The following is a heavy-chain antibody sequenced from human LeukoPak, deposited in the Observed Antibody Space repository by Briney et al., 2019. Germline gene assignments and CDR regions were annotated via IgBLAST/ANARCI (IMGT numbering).Heavy chain of an antibody. Sequence: GASVKVSCKASGGTFSSYAISWVRQAPGQGLEWMGGIIPIYGTTNYAQNFQGRVTITTDTSTTTAYMELSSLRSEDTAVYYCARSARGSYYYYMDVWGKGTTVTVSS. V-gene: IGHV1-69*05. CDR1: GGTFSSYA. CDR3: ARSARGSYYYYMDV. D-gene: IGHD3-16*01. J-gene: IGHJ6*03. CDR2: IIPIYGTT.